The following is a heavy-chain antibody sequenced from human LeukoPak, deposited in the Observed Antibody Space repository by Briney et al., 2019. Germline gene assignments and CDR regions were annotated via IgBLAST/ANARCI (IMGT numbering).Heavy chain of an antibody. CDR2: ITISGSTSWST. D-gene: IGHD3-10*01. J-gene: IGHJ3*02. CDR3: AKFRNYKEAFDM. CDR1: GGSISNYY. Sequence: PSETLSLTCTVSGGSISNYYWRCIRHPAGTGLEWIVRITISGSTSWSTDYNPSLESRVTMSVNKSRNQYFLKVNSVAAANEAVYYCAKFRNYKEAFDMWGQGTMVTVSS. V-gene: IGHV4-4*07.